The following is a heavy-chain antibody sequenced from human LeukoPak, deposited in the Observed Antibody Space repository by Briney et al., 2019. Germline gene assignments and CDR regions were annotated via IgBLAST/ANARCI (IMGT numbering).Heavy chain of an antibody. CDR2: IKQDGIET. CDR1: GFTSGNYW. D-gene: IGHD3-22*01. V-gene: IGHV3-7*01. Sequence: GGSLRLSCAASGFTSGNYWMSWVRQAPGQRLEWLANIKQDGIETYYLDSVKGRFTISRDNSKNTLYLQMNSLRAEDTAVYYCVRDDDRPDNGLDYWGQGTLVTVSS. J-gene: IGHJ4*02. CDR3: VRDDDRPDNGLDY.